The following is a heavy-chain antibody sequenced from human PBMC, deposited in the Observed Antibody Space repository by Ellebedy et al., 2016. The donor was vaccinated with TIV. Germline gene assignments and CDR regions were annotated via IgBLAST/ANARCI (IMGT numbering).Heavy chain of an antibody. CDR3: ARDRGDGYNPHY. V-gene: IGHV3-74*01. CDR1: GFTFSSYW. D-gene: IGHD5-24*01. J-gene: IGHJ4*02. Sequence: GESLKISCAASGFTFSSYWMHWVRQAPGKGLVWVSRINSDGSSTSYADSVKGRFTISRDNAKNTLYLQMNSLRAEDTAVYYCARDRGDGYNPHYWGQGTLVTVSS. CDR2: INSDGSST.